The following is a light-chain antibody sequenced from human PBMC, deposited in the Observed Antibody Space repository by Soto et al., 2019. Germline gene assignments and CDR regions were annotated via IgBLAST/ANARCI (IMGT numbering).Light chain of an antibody. CDR2: SAS. CDR3: QKYDSAPRT. J-gene: IGKJ1*01. CDR1: QGINNF. Sequence: IQMAQSPSSLSATVGDRVTITCRASQGINNFLAWYQQKPGKVPKLLIYSASTLQSGVSSRFSGSGSGTDFSLTISGLQPEDVATYYCQKYDSAPRTFGQGTKV. V-gene: IGKV1-27*01.